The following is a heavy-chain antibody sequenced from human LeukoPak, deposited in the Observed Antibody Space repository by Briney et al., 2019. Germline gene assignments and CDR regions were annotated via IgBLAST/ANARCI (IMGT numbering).Heavy chain of an antibody. CDR2: ISYDGSNK. Sequence: GGSLRLSCAASGFTFSSYAMHWVRQAPGKGLEWVAVISYDGSNKYYADSVKGRFTISRDNSRNTLFLEMNSLRGEDTAVHYCSSFDHWGQGTLVIVSS. D-gene: IGHD6-6*01. CDR1: GFTFSSYA. V-gene: IGHV3-30-3*01. J-gene: IGHJ4*02. CDR3: SSFDH.